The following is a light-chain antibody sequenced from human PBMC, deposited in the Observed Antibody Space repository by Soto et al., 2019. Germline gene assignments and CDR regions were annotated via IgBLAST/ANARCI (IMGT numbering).Light chain of an antibody. CDR1: TSDVGDYNY. CDR3: SSYTNSDTWV. Sequence: QSALTQPASVSGSPGQSITISCIGTTSDVGDYNYVSWYQQHPGKAPKLMIYEVSNRPSGVSSRFSGSKSGNTASLTISGLQAEDEADYYCSSYTNSDTWVFGGGTKLTVL. V-gene: IGLV2-14*01. CDR2: EVS. J-gene: IGLJ3*02.